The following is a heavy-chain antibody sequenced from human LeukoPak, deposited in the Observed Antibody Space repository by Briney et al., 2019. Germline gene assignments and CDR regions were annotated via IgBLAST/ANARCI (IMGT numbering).Heavy chain of an antibody. CDR2: ISSSSSYI. CDR1: GFTFSSYT. J-gene: IGHJ4*02. V-gene: IGHV3-21*01. CDR3: ARDIVVVPAAIAGAASGSGY. D-gene: IGHD2-2*01. Sequence: SGGSLRLSCAASGFTFSSYTMNWVRQAPGKGLEWVSSISSSSSYIYYADSVKGRFTVSRDNAKNSLYLQMNSPRAEDTALYYCARDIVVVPAAIAGAASGSGYWGQGTLVTVSS.